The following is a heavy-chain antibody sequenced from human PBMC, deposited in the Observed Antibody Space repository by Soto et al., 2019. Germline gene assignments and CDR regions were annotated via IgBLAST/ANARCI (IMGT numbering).Heavy chain of an antibody. CDR2: INYSGKT. J-gene: IGHJ6*02. CDR1: GGSISSSDYY. V-gene: IGHV4-39*01. Sequence: PSETLSLTCTVSGGSISSSDYYWAWIRQAPAKGPEWIGSINYSGKTYYTSSLKSRVTMSVDTSRNQFSLNLISVTAADTAVYYCRRSSRYSTDVWGQGITVT. D-gene: IGHD6-19*01. CDR3: RRSSRYSTDV.